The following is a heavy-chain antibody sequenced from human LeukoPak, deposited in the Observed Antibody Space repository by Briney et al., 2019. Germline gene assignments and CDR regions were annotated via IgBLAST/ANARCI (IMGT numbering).Heavy chain of an antibody. CDR2: IYTSANT. J-gene: IGHJ3*02. CDR1: GASISSHY. Sequence: PSETLSLTCTVSGASISSHYWSWIRQPAGKGLEWIGRIYTSANTNYSPSFKSRATISIDRSKNQFSLNLPSVTAADTAVYYCARDRIWNDAGHDPFDIWGQGTMVTVSS. D-gene: IGHD1-1*01. CDR3: ARDRIWNDAGHDPFDI. V-gene: IGHV4-4*07.